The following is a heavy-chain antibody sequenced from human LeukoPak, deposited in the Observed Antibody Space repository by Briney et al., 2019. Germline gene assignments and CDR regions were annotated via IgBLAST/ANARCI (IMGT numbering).Heavy chain of an antibody. CDR3: ARDVDTAMAPDY. CDR2: ISYDGSNK. J-gene: IGHJ4*02. D-gene: IGHD5-18*01. Sequence: GGSLRLSCAASGFTFSDYYMSWICQAPGKGLEWVAVISYDGSNKYYADSVKGRFTISRDNSKNTLYLQMNSLRAEDTAVYYCARDVDTAMAPDYWGQGTLVTVSS. CDR1: GFTFSDYY. V-gene: IGHV3-30-3*01.